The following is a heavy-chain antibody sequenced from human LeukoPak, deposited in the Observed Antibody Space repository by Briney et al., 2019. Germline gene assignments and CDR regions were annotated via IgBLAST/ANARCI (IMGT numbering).Heavy chain of an antibody. D-gene: IGHD3-3*01. CDR1: GHSISSGYF. V-gene: IGHV4-38-2*02. CDR3: AKDLGLTISANWFDP. J-gene: IGHJ5*02. Sequence: PSETLSLTCGVSGHSISSGYFWVWIRQPPGKGLEWIGSVYHTGATYYNPSLRSPVTISVDTSKNQFSLELNSVTAADTAVYYCAKDLGLTISANWFDPWGQGTLVTVSS. CDR2: VYHTGAT.